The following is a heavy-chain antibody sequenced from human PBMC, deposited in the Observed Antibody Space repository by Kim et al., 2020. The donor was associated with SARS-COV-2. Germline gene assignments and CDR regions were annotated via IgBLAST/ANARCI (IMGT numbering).Heavy chain of an antibody. Sequence: SETLSLTCTVSGGSISSGGYYWSWIRQHPGKGLEWIGYIYYSGSTYYNPSLKSRVTISVDTSKNQFSLKLSSVTAADTAVYYCARAPLSTIFGVVSHFDYWGKGTLVTVSS. CDR1: GGSISSGGYY. J-gene: IGHJ4*02. D-gene: IGHD3-3*01. CDR2: IYYSGST. CDR3: ARAPLSTIFGVVSHFDY. V-gene: IGHV4-31*03.